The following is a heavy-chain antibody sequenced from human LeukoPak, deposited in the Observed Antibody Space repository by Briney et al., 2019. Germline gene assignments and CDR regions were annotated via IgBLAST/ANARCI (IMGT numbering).Heavy chain of an antibody. CDR2: IWSDGSER. J-gene: IGHJ4*02. V-gene: IGHV3-33*06. CDR3: LKESRGGAIFDH. CDR1: GIIFHENT. Sequence: GGSLRLSCTASGIIFHENTFHWVRQAPGKGLEWVAVIWSDGSERYYADSVKGRFTFSRDNSKDTVYLQMDSLRIEDTAVYYWLKESRGGAIFDHWGQGTLVTVSS. D-gene: IGHD3-10*01.